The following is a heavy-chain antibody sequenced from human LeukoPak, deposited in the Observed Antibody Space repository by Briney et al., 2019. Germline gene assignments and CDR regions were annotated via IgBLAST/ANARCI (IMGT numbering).Heavy chain of an antibody. CDR1: GFALSTNY. Sequence: PGGSLRLSCAASGFALSTNYMTWVRQAPGKGLEWVSLIYSAGDKYYADSVKGRFTISRDNFKNTLYLQMDSLRAEDTAVYYCARDGDEDFFDYWGQGTLVTVSS. J-gene: IGHJ4*02. D-gene: IGHD7-27*01. V-gene: IGHV3-66*01. CDR2: IYSAGDK. CDR3: ARDGDEDFFDY.